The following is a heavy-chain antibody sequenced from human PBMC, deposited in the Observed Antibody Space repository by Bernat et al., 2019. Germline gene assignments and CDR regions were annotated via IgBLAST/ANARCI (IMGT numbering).Heavy chain of an antibody. CDR2: IWYDGSNK. J-gene: IGHJ3*02. V-gene: IGHV3-33*01. D-gene: IGHD1-7*01. CDR3: ARDQERRWELPSSFDI. Sequence: QVQLVESGGGVVQPGRSLRLSCAASGFTFSSYGMHWVRQAPGKGLEWVEVIWYDGSNKYYADSVKGRFIISRDNSKDMLSLQMSSLRAEDTAVYYCARDQERRWELPSSFDIWGQGTVVTVSS. CDR1: GFTFSSYG.